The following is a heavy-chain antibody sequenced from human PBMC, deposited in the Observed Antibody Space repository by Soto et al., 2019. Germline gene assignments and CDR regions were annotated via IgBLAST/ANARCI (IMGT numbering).Heavy chain of an antibody. D-gene: IGHD3-22*01. CDR3: TRHLDYYDSSGYSNYYGMDV. CDR1: GFTFSGSA. Sequence: GGSLRLSCAASGFTFSGSAMHWVRQASGKGLEWVGRIRSKANSYATAYAASVKGRFTISREDSKNTAYLQMNSLKTEDTAVYYCTRHLDYYDSSGYSNYYGMDVWGQGTTVTVSS. V-gene: IGHV3-73*01. J-gene: IGHJ6*02. CDR2: IRSKANSYAT.